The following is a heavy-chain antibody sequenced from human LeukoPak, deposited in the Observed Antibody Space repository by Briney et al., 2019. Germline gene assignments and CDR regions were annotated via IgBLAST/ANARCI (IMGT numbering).Heavy chain of an antibody. D-gene: IGHD5-18*01. J-gene: IGHJ4*02. CDR2: ISASNGNT. V-gene: IGHV1-18*01. CDR1: GYTFTNYG. CDR3: ARVLYTAMILYYFDY. Sequence: AASMKVSCKTSGYTFTNYGISWVRQAPGQGLEWMGWISASNGNTNYAQKFQGRVTMTTDTSTSTAYMELRSLRSDDTAVYYCARVLYTAMILYYFDYWGQGTWSPSPQ.